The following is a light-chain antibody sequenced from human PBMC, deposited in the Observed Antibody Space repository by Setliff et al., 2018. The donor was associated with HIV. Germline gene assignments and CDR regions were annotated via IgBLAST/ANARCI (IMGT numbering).Light chain of an antibody. J-gene: IGLJ1*01. V-gene: IGLV2-11*01. CDR1: SSDVGGYKF. CDR2: DVY. CDR3: CSYAGTSTYL. Sequence: ALTQPASVSGSPGQSVTISCTGNSSDVGGYKFVSWYQQHPAKAPKLIIYDVYKRPSGVPDRFSGSKSGDTASLTISGLQSEDEADYYCCSYAGTSTYLFGTGTKVTVL.